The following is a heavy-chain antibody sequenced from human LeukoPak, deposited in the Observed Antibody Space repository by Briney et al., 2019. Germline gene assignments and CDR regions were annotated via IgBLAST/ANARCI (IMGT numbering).Heavy chain of an antibody. D-gene: IGHD3-22*01. V-gene: IGHV1-58*02. CDR2: IVVGSGNT. Sequence: SVKVSCKASGFTFTSSAMQWVRQARGQRLEWIGWIVVGSGNTNYAQKFQERVTITRDMSTSTAYMELSSLRSEDTAVYYCAAVPTMIDSDDAFDIWGQGTMVTVSS. CDR1: GFTFTSSA. CDR3: AAVPTMIDSDDAFDI. J-gene: IGHJ3*02.